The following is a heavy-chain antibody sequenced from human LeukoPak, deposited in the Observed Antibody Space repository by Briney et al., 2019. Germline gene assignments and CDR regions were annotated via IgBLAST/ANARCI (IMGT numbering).Heavy chain of an antibody. CDR1: GGSFSGYY. CDR3: ARHATVGKATTLVRGVKRGWFDP. V-gene: IGHV4-34*01. Sequence: PSETLSLTCAVYGGSFSGYYWSWIRQPPGKGLEWIGEINHSGSTNYNPSLKSRVTISVDTSKNQFSLTLSSVTAADTAIYYCARHATVGKATTLVRGVKRGWFDPWGQGTLVTVSS. CDR2: INHSGST. J-gene: IGHJ5*02. D-gene: IGHD3-10*01.